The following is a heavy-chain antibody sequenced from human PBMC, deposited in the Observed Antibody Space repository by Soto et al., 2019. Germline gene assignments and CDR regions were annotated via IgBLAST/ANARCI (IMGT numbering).Heavy chain of an antibody. CDR2: IRGFSPYT. V-gene: IGHV3-21*01. CDR1: GFTFRTYT. Sequence: GGSLRLSCVASGFTFRTYTMNWVRQAPGKGLEWVSGIRGFSPYTFYSESVKGRFTISRDNAKNSLYLQMNSLRAEDTAVYYCARDRGYDAHDYYYNAMDVWGEWTTVTVS. CDR3: ARDRGYDAHDYYYNAMDV. D-gene: IGHD2-15*01. J-gene: IGHJ6*02.